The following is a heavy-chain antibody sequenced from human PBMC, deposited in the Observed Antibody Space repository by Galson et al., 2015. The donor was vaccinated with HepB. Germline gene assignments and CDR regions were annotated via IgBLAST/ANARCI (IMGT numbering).Heavy chain of an antibody. V-gene: IGHV3-23*01. J-gene: IGHJ4*02. Sequence: SLRLSCAASGFTFSSYAMSWVRQAPGKGLEWVSAISGSGGSTYYADSVKGRFTISRDNSKNTLYLQMNSLRAEDTAVYYCARDRRVGGIAAAGPTFDYWGQGTLVTVSS. CDR3: ARDRRVGGIAAAGPTFDY. CDR1: GFTFSSYA. D-gene: IGHD6-13*01. CDR2: ISGSGGST.